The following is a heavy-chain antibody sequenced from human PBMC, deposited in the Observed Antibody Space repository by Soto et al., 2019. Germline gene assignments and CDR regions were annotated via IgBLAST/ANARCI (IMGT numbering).Heavy chain of an antibody. CDR3: ARDPVYDYVWGSYLNYGMDV. V-gene: IGHV1-46*01. CDR2: INPSGGST. D-gene: IGHD3-16*02. Sequence: ASVKVSCKASGYTFTSYYMHWVRQAPGQGLEWMGIINPSGGSTSYAQKFQGRVTMTRDTSTSTVYMELSSLRSEDTAVYYCARDPVYDYVWGSYLNYGMDVWGQATTVTVSS. J-gene: IGHJ6*02. CDR1: GYTFTSYY.